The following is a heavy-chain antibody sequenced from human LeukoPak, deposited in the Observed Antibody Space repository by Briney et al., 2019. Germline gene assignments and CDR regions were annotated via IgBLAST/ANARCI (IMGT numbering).Heavy chain of an antibody. Sequence: GGSLRLSCAASGFTFSTYAMSWVRQAPGKGLEWVSTFTGGEGITHYADSVKGRFTISRDNSKNTLYLQMNSLRAEDTAVYYCAKDIPGYSSGWYVSLPGYWGQGTLVTVSS. CDR1: GFTFSTYA. D-gene: IGHD6-19*01. V-gene: IGHV3-23*01. CDR2: FTGGEGIT. CDR3: AKDIPGYSSGWYVSLPGY. J-gene: IGHJ4*02.